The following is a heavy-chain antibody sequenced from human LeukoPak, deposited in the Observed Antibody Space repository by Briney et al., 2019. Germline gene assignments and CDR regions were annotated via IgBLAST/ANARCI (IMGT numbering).Heavy chain of an antibody. CDR3: ARTRYSGSHSHYYYYMDV. CDR2: INLNSGGT. V-gene: IGHV1-2*02. CDR1: GYTFTGYY. D-gene: IGHD1-26*01. Sequence: GASVKVSCKASGYTFTGYYMHWVRQAPGQGLEWMGWINLNSGGTNYAQKFQGRVTMTRDTSISTAYMELSRLRSDDTAVYYCARTRYSGSHSHYYYYMDVWGKGTTVTVSS. J-gene: IGHJ6*03.